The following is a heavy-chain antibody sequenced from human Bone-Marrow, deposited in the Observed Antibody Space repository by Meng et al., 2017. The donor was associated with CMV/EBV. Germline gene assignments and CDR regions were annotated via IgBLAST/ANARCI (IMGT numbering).Heavy chain of an antibody. Sequence: GGSLRLSCAASGFTVSSNYMSWVRQAPGKGLEWVSVIYSGGSTYYADSVKGRFTISRDNSKNTLYPQMNSLRAEDTAVYYCARRDSPAPEDAFDIWGQGTMVTVSS. CDR2: IYSGGST. CDR1: GFTVSSNY. J-gene: IGHJ3*02. D-gene: IGHD1-14*01. CDR3: ARRDSPAPEDAFDI. V-gene: IGHV3-66*02.